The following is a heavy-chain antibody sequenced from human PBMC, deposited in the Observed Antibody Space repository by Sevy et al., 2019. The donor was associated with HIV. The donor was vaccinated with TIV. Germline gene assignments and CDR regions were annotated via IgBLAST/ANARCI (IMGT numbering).Heavy chain of an antibody. Sequence: GESLKISCEGSGYSFTHYWIAWVRPIPGKGLEWMGIIYPGDPAPTYSPSFQGRVTISADKSINIAYLQWSRLRASDTAIYYCARLNGFEPYSCYALDVWGQGTTVTVSS. V-gene: IGHV5-51*01. D-gene: IGHD5-12*01. CDR1: GYSFTHYW. CDR2: IYPGDPAP. CDR3: ARLNGFEPYSCYALDV. J-gene: IGHJ6*02.